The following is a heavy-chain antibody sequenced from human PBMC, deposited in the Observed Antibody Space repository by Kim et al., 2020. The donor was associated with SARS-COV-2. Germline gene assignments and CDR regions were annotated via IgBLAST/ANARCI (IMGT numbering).Heavy chain of an antibody. CDR3: ASPTYCSSTGCRSFYYYYYMGV. V-gene: IGHV3-11*01. D-gene: IGHD2-2*01. Sequence: GGSLRLSCAASGFTFSDYYMSWIRQAPGKGLEWVSYISSSGRTIYYADSVKGRFTISRDNAKNSLYLQMNSLRAEDTAVYYCASPTYCSSTGCRSFYYYYYMGVWGKGTTVTVSS. J-gene: IGHJ6*03. CDR1: GFTFSDYY. CDR2: ISSSGRTI.